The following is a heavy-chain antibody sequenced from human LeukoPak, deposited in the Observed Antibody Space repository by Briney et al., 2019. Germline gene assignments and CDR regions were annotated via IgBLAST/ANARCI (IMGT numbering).Heavy chain of an antibody. V-gene: IGHV1-24*01. CDR1: GYTLTELS. J-gene: IGHJ4*02. CDR3: ATRAVAGTLFDY. CDR2: FDPEDGET. Sequence: ASVKVSCKVSGYTLTELSMHWVRQAPGKGLEWMGGFDPEDGETICAQKFQGRVTMTEDTSTDTAYMELSSLRSEDTAVYYCATRAVAGTLFDYWGQGTLVTVSS. D-gene: IGHD6-19*01.